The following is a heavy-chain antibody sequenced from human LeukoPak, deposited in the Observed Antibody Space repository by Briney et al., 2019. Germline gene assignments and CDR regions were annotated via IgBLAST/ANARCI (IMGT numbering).Heavy chain of an antibody. V-gene: IGHV1-24*01. J-gene: IGHJ6*03. D-gene: IGHD3-10*02. CDR3: ATCSDKGYYYYYYMDV. CDR2: FDPEDGET. CDR1: GYTLTELS. Sequence: ASVKVSCKVSGYTLTELSMHWVRQAPGKGLEWMGGFDPEDGETIYAQKFQGRVTMTEDTSTDTAYMELSSLRSEDTAVYYCATCSDKGYYYYYYMDVWGKGTTVTVSS.